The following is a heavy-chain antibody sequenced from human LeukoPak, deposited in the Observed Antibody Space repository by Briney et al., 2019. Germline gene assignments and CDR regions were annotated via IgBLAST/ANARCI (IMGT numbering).Heavy chain of an antibody. CDR2: ISAYNGNT. CDR1: GYTFTTDY. J-gene: IGHJ4*02. CDR3: ARDLTFDGYSYGPLVPSRAPLDY. V-gene: IGHV1-18*04. Sequence: GASVKVSCKASGYTFTTDYIHWVRQAPGQGLEWMGWISAYNGNTNYAQKLQGRVTMTTDTSTSTAYMELRSLRSDDTAVYYCARDLTFDGYSYGPLVPSRAPLDYWGQGTLVTVSS. D-gene: IGHD5-18*01.